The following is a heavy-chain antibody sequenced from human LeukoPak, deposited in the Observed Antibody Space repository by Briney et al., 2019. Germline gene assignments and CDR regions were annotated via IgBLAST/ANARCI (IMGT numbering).Heavy chain of an antibody. D-gene: IGHD2/OR15-2a*01. V-gene: IGHV4-61*01. CDR1: GGSVSSGSYY. Sequence: PSETLSLTCTVSGGSVSSGSYYWSWIRQPPGKGLEWIGYIYYSGSTNYNPSLKSRVTISVDTSKNQFSLRLTSVTAADTAVYYCALRRLTSAQIIEDNWFDPWGQGTLVTVSS. J-gene: IGHJ5*02. CDR2: IYYSGST. CDR3: ALRRLTSAQIIEDNWFDP.